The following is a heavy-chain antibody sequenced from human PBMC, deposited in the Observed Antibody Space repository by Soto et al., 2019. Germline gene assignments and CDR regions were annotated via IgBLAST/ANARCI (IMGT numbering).Heavy chain of an antibody. V-gene: IGHV4-59*06. J-gene: IGHJ6*03. D-gene: IGHD3-3*01. Sequence: SETLSLTCTVSGGSISSYYWSWIRQHPGKGLEWIGYIYYSGSTYYNPSLKSRVTISVDTSKNQFSLKLSSVTAADTAVYYCARDHGAFTIFGVVRYMDVWGKGTTVTVSS. CDR1: GGSISSYY. CDR3: ARDHGAFTIFGVVRYMDV. CDR2: IYYSGST.